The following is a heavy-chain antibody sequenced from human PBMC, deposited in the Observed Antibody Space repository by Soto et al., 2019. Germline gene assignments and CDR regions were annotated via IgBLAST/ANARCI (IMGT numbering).Heavy chain of an antibody. CDR2: IIPIFGTA. CDR1: GGTFSSYA. CDR3: ARDMVRGVLYYYYGMDV. V-gene: IGHV1-69*06. Sequence: AASVKVSCKASGGTFSSYAISWVRQAPGQGLEWMGGIIPIFGTANYAQKFQGRVTITADKSTSTAYMELSSLRSEDTAVYYCARDMVRGVLYYYYGMDVWGQGTTVTVSS. J-gene: IGHJ6*02. D-gene: IGHD3-10*01.